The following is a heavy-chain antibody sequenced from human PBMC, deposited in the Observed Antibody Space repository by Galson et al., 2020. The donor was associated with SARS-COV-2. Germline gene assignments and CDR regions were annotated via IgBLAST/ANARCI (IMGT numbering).Heavy chain of an antibody. V-gene: IGHV1-2*02. J-gene: IGHJ6*02. Sequence: ASVKVSCKASGYTFTDYYIHWVRQAPGQGLEWMGWINPKSGGTNYAQTFEGRVTMTRDTSITTAYMELSRLTADDTAVYYCARLRYYDVLTGYIVDVWGQGTMVTVSS. D-gene: IGHD3-9*01. CDR1: GYTFTDYY. CDR2: INPKSGGT. CDR3: ARLRYYDVLTGYIVDV.